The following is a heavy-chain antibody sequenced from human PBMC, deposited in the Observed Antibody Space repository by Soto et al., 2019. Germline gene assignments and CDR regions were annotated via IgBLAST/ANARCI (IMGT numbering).Heavy chain of an antibody. Sequence: EVQLLESGGGLVQPGGSLRLSCAASGFTFSSYAMTWVRQAPGKGLEWVSAISGSGTNRYYADSVKGRFTISRDNSKNTLYLQMNSLRAADTAAYYCAKDRVDYGDYRGLDYWGQGTLVTVSS. J-gene: IGHJ4*02. D-gene: IGHD4-17*01. CDR3: AKDRVDYGDYRGLDY. CDR1: GFTFSSYA. CDR2: ISGSGTNR. V-gene: IGHV3-23*01.